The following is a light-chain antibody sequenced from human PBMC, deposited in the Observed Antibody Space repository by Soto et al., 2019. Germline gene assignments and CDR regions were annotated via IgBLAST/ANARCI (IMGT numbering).Light chain of an antibody. CDR1: QGIGVY. CDR3: QKYNSAPLT. CDR2: AAS. Sequence: DIQMTQSPSSLSASLGDRVTITCRASQGIGVYLAWFQQKPGKGPKLLIYAASTLHSGVPSRFSGSGSGTDFTLTITSLQPEDVATYYCQKYNSAPLTFGGGTKVEIK. J-gene: IGKJ4*01. V-gene: IGKV1-27*01.